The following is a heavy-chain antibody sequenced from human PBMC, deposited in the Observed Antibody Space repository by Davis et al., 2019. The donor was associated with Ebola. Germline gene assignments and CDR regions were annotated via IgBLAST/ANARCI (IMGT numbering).Heavy chain of an antibody. D-gene: IGHD5-18*01. CDR1: GDSVSIKSAG. J-gene: IGHJ6*04. Sequence: PSETLSLTCAISGDSVSIKSAGWNWIRQSPSRGLEWLGRTYYNSKWYHDYAVSVKSRISINADTSKNQFSLQLNSVTPEDTALYYCARGWLRAGMDVWGEGTTVTVPS. CDR2: TYYNSKWYH. V-gene: IGHV6-1*01. CDR3: ARGWLRAGMDV.